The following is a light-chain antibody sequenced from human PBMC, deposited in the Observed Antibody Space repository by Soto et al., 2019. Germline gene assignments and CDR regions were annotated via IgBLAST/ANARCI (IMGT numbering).Light chain of an antibody. CDR2: KAS. CDR1: QSISSW. J-gene: IGKJ1*01. Sequence: DLQMTQSPSTLSASVGDRVTITCRASQSISSWLAWYHQKPGKAPKILIYKASSLESGVPSRFSGSGSGTEFTLTISSLQPDDFATYYCQQYNSFPTFGQGTKVEIK. V-gene: IGKV1-5*03. CDR3: QQYNSFPT.